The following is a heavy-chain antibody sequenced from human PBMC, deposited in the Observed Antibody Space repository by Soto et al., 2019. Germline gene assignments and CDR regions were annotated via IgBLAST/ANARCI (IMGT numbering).Heavy chain of an antibody. Sequence: SDTLSLTCTVSCVSISSAGYYWSWIRQHPGKGLEWIGYIYYSGITYYNPSLKSRVTISVDTSKNQFSLKLSSVTAADTAVYYCASSVLPWGQGTLVNVSS. D-gene: IGHD1-26*01. V-gene: IGHV4-31*03. J-gene: IGHJ5*02. CDR3: ASSVLP. CDR2: IYYSGIT. CDR1: CVSISSAGYY.